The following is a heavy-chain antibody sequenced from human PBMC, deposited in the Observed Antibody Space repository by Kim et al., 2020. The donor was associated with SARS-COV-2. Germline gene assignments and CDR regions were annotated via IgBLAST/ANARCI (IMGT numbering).Heavy chain of an antibody. V-gene: IGHV3-15*01. CDR3: TTDPEALGYCSSTSCYEDIDY. D-gene: IGHD2-2*01. J-gene: IGHJ4*02. CDR2: IKSKTDGGTT. Sequence: GGSLRLSCAASGFTFSNAWMSWVRQAPGKGLEWVGRIKSKTDGGTTDYAAPVKGRFTISRDDSKNTLYLQMNSLKTEDTAVYYCTTDPEALGYCSSTSCYEDIDYWGQGTLVTVSS. CDR1: GFTFSNAW.